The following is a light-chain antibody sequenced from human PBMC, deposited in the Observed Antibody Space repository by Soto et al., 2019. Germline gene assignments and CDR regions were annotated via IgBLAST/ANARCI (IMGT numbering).Light chain of an antibody. CDR1: SSDVGGYNL. Sequence: QSVLTQPPSASGSPGQSVTISCTGTSSDVGGYNLVSWYQQHPGKSPKLLIYEVTRRPSGVPARFSGSKSGSTASLTVSGLQAEDEADYYCSSYAGSNNLLFGGGTKLTVL. J-gene: IGLJ3*02. CDR3: SSYAGSNNLL. CDR2: EVT. V-gene: IGLV2-8*01.